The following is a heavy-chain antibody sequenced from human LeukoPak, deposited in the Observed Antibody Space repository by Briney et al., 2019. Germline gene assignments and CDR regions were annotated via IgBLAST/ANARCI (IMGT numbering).Heavy chain of an antibody. CDR1: GFTFSSYE. Sequence: GGSLRLSCAASGFTFSSYEMNWVRQAPAKGLEWVSYISSSGSTIYYADSVKGRFTISRDNAKNSLYLQMSSLRAEDTAVYYCARRASSSWSFDYWGQGTLVTVSS. J-gene: IGHJ4*02. V-gene: IGHV3-48*03. D-gene: IGHD6-13*01. CDR2: ISSSGSTI. CDR3: ARRASSSWSFDY.